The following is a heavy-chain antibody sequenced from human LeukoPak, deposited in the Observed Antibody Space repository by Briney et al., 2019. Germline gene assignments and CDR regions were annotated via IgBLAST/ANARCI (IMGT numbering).Heavy chain of an antibody. CDR2: IRYDGSNK. D-gene: IGHD2-2*03. CDR3: AKDTIRGYCSSTSCYGTFDY. Sequence: GGSLRLSCAASGFTFSSYGMHWVRQAPGKGLEWVAFIRYDGSNKYYADSVKGRFTISRDNSKNTLYLQMNSLRAEDTAVYYCAKDTIRGYCSSTSCYGTFDYWGQETLVTVSS. J-gene: IGHJ4*02. CDR1: GFTFSSYG. V-gene: IGHV3-30*02.